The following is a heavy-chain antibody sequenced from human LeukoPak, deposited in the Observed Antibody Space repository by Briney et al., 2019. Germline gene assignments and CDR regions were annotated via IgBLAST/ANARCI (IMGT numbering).Heavy chain of an antibody. J-gene: IGHJ3*02. CDR1: GFSFSSHG. V-gene: IGHV3-21*01. CDR2: VSSSGRHM. CDR3: GRVKEASAFDI. D-gene: IGHD5-12*01. Sequence: GGTLRLSCAASGFSFSSHGMNWVRQAPGKGLEWVSSVSSSGRHMYYADSVKGRFTISRDNAKNSLYLQMNSLRAEDTAVYYCGRVKEASAFDIWGQGTMVTVSS.